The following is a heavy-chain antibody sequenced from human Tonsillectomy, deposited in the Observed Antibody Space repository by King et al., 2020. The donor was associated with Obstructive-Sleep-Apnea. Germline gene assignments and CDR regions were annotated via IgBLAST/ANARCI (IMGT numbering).Heavy chain of an antibody. CDR2: IYHSGST. CDR1: GGSISSGGYS. J-gene: IGHJ5*02. Sequence: LQLQESGSGLVKPSQTLSLTCAVSGGSISSGGYSWSWIRQPPGKGLEWIGDIYHSGSTYYNPSLNSRVTISVDRSKNQFSLKLSSVTAADTAVYYCARGEGWFDPWGQGTLVTVSS. D-gene: IGHD1-26*01. V-gene: IGHV4-30-2*01. CDR3: ARGEGWFDP.